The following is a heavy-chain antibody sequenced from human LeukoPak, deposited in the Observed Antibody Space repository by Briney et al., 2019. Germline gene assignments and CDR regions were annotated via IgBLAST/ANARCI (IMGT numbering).Heavy chain of an antibody. D-gene: IGHD6-13*01. CDR1: GYTFTSYG. Sequence: ASVTVSCKASGYTFTSYGISWVRQAPGQGLEWMGWISAYNGNTNYAQKLQGRVTMTTDTSTSTAYMELRSLRSDDTAVYYCARDRGRSSSSWLKYYFDYWGQGTLVTVSS. V-gene: IGHV1-18*01. CDR2: ISAYNGNT. CDR3: ARDRGRSSSSWLKYYFDY. J-gene: IGHJ4*02.